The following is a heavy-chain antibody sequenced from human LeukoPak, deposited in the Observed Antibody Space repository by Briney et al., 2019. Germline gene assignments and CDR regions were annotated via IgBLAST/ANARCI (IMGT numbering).Heavy chain of an antibody. D-gene: IGHD4-17*01. CDR1: GFTFSSYA. CDR2: ISGSGGST. CDR3: AKVDDYGDSLSSGLDYFDY. V-gene: IGHV3-23*01. J-gene: IGHJ4*02. Sequence: GGSLRLSCAASGFTFSSYAMSWVRHAPGKGLEWVSAISGSGGSTYYADSVKGRFTISRDNSKNTLYLQMNSLRAEDTAVYYCAKVDDYGDSLSSGLDYFDYWGQGTLVTVSS.